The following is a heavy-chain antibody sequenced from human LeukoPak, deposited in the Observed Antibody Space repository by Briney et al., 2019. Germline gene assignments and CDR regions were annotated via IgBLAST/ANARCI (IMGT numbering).Heavy chain of an antibody. CDR2: IYYSGST. CDR3: ARGRMYYYDSSGYYYVDLDY. CDR1: GGSISSHY. J-gene: IGHJ4*02. D-gene: IGHD3-22*01. V-gene: IGHV4-59*11. Sequence: SETLSLTCTVSGGSISSHYWSWIRQPPGKGLEWIGYIYYSGSTNYNPSLKSRVTISVDTSKNQFSLKLSSVTAADTAVYYCARGRMYYYDSSGYYYVDLDYWGQGTLVTVSS.